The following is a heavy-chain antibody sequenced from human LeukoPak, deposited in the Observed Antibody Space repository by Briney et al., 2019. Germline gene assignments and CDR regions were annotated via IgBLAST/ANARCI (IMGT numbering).Heavy chain of an antibody. D-gene: IGHD1-26*01. V-gene: IGHV1-8*01. CDR2: MNPNSGNT. J-gene: IGHJ3*02. Sequence: EASVKDSRKASLYTFTRYDINWVRPATGQGLEWMGWMNPNSGNTRYAQKLRGRVTLTRNTSISTAYMERSSMRSEDTAVYYCARRGGFDDAFDIWGQGTMVTVSS. CDR3: ARRGGFDDAFDI. CDR1: LYTFTRYD.